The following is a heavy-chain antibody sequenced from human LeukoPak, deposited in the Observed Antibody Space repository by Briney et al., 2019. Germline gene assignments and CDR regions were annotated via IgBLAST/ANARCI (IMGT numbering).Heavy chain of an antibody. CDR1: GFTFSSYA. Sequence: AGGSLRLSCAASGFTFSSYAMSWVRQAPGKGLEWVSAISGSGGSTYYADSVKGRFTISRDNSKNTLYLQMNSLRAEDTAVYYCAKEGRKGIAVAGRRGDFDYSGQGTLVTVSS. CDR3: AKEGRKGIAVAGRRGDFDY. J-gene: IGHJ4*02. V-gene: IGHV3-23*01. CDR2: ISGSGGST. D-gene: IGHD6-19*01.